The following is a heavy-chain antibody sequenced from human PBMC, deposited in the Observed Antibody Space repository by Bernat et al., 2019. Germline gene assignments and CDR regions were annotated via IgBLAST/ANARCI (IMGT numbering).Heavy chain of an antibody. V-gene: IGHV3-33*01. CDR3: ARSREVAGTRGYYYYGMDV. CDR2: IWYDGSNK. CDR1: GFTFSSYG. J-gene: IGHJ6*02. Sequence: QVQLVESGGGVVQPGRSLRLSCAASGFTFSSYGMHWVRQAPGKGLEWVAVIWYDGSNKYYADSVKGRFTISRDNSKNTLYLQMNSLRAEDTAVYYCARSREVAGTRGYYYYGMDVWGQGTTVTVSS. D-gene: IGHD6-19*01.